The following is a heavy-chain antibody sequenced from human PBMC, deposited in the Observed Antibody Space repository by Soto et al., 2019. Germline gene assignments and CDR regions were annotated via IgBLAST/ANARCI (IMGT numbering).Heavy chain of an antibody. J-gene: IGHJ4*02. CDR2: IYHSGST. CDR1: SGSISSSNW. CDR3: ARERVVRGVYFEY. D-gene: IGHD3-10*01. Sequence: SETLSLTCAVSSGSISSSNWWSWVRQPPGKGLEWIGEIYHSGSTNYNPSLKSRVTISVDKSKNQFSLKLSSVTAADTAVYYCARERVVRGVYFEYWGQGTLVTVSS. V-gene: IGHV4-4*02.